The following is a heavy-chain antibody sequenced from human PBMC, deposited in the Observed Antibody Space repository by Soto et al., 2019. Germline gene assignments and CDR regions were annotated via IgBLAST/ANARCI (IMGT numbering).Heavy chain of an antibody. V-gene: IGHV4-30-4*01. J-gene: IGHJ5*02. Sequence: SETLSLTCTVSGGSISSGDYYWSWIRQPPGKGLEWIGYIYYSGSTYYNPSLKSRVTISVDTSKNQFSLKLSSVTAADTAVYYCARHRYDFWSGANHAPHNWFDPWGQGTLVTVSS. CDR2: IYYSGST. CDR1: GGSISSGDYY. D-gene: IGHD3-3*01. CDR3: ARHRYDFWSGANHAPHNWFDP.